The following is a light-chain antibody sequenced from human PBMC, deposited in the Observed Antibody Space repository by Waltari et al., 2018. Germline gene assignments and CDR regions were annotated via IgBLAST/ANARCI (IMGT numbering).Light chain of an antibody. V-gene: IGKV3-11*01. J-gene: IGKJ4*01. Sequence: EIVLTQSPATLSLSPGERATLSCRASQSVGSNLAWYQQKPGLTPRLVIYGDSNRATGIPDRFSASGSGTDFTLTISSLEPDDFAVYYCQQHTDWPLTFGGGTKVEI. CDR2: GDS. CDR3: QQHTDWPLT. CDR1: QSVGSN.